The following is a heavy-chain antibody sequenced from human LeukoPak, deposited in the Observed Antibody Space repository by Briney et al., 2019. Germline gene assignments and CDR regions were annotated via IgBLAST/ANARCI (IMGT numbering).Heavy chain of an antibody. CDR1: EGRFRSYE. CDR2: IIPIFGPA. J-gene: IGHJ4*02. CDR3: ANPQNVTRGYSYGPLNY. D-gene: IGHD5-18*01. V-gene: IGHV1-69*05. Sequence: SEGRFRSYEFSWVRQAHGQENEWMGGIIPIFGPANYAQKFQGRVTITTHESTSTAYMELSSLRSEDTAVYYCANPQNVTRGYSYGPLNYWVRVTLGPVS.